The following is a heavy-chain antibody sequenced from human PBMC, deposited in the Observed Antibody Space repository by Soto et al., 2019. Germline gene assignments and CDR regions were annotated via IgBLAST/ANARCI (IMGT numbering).Heavy chain of an antibody. V-gene: IGHV1-2*04. CDR2: INPNSGGT. CDR3: ARENYDSSGYINHTNNPYYYYYGMEV. Sequence: GASVKVPCKASGYTLTGYYMHWVRQAPGQGLEWMGWINPNSGGTNYAQKFQGWVTMTRDTSISTAYMELSRLRSDDTAVYYCARENYDSSGYINHTNNPYYYYYGMEVWGQGTTVTVSS. D-gene: IGHD3-22*01. J-gene: IGHJ6*02. CDR1: GYTLTGYY.